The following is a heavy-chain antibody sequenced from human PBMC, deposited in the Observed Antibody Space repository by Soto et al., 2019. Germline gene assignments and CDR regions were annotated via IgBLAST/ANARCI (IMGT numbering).Heavy chain of an antibody. CDR1: GFTFSSYV. CDR3: ARGGSSWVQYYYYMDV. Sequence: GGSPRLPCAASGFTFSSYVMHWLRQAPGKGLEWVAVIWYDGSNKYYADSVKGRFTLSRDNSKNTLYLQMNSLRAEDTAVYYCARGGSSWVQYYYYMDVWGKGTTVTVSS. V-gene: IGHV3-33*01. CDR2: IWYDGSNK. D-gene: IGHD6-13*01. J-gene: IGHJ6*03.